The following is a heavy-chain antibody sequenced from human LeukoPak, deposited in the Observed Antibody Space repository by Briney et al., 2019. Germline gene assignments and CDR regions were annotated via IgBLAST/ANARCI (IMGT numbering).Heavy chain of an antibody. CDR3: TRPPTFTVTYYYYYYYMDV. J-gene: IGHJ6*03. D-gene: IGHD4-17*01. CDR2: ISYDGSNK. V-gene: IGHV3-30*04. CDR1: GFTFSSYA. Sequence: GGSLRLSCAASGFTFSSYAMHWVRQAPGKGLEWVAVISYDGSNKYYADSVKGRFTISRDNSKSMLYLQMDSLKAKDTAMYYCTRPPTFTVTYYYYYYYMDVWGKGTTVTISS.